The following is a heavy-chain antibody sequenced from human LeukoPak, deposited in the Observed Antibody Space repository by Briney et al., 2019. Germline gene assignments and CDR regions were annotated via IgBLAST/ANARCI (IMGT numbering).Heavy chain of an antibody. CDR1: GGSISSSY. CDR3: ARGALKYYFES. J-gene: IGHJ4*02. Sequence: PSETLSLTCTVSGGSISSSYWSWIRQPPGKGLEWIGFIYYSGYTNYNPSLKSRIIISVDTSKTQFSLKVSSVTAADTAVYYCARGALKYYFESWGQGTLVTVSS. CDR2: IYYSGYT. V-gene: IGHV4-59*01.